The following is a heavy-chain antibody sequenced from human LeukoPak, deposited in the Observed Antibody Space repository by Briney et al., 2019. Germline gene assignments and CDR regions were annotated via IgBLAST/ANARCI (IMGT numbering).Heavy chain of an antibody. D-gene: IGHD3-10*01. Sequence: GGSLRLSCPVSGFTFSSYAMSWVRQAPGKGLEWVSTISGGGTTYYADSVKGRFTISRDNSKNTLYLQMNSLRAEDTAVYYCAREDPSGYFDYWGQGTLVTVSS. V-gene: IGHV3-23*01. CDR3: AREDPSGYFDY. CDR1: GFTFSSYA. J-gene: IGHJ4*02. CDR2: ISGGGTT.